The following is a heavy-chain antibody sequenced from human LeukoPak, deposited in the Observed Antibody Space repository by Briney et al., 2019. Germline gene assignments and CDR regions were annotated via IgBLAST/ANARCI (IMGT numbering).Heavy chain of an antibody. V-gene: IGHV3-33*06. D-gene: IGHD4-23*01. CDR1: GFTFSSYG. J-gene: IGHJ4*02. CDR3: AKDGNYGGNGPLDY. Sequence: GGSLRLSCAASGFTFSSYGMHWVRQAPGKGLEWVAVIWYDGNNKKYADSVKGRFTISRDNSKSTLYLQMNSLSAEDTAVYYCAKDGNYGGNGPLDYWGQGTLVTVSS. CDR2: IWYDGNNK.